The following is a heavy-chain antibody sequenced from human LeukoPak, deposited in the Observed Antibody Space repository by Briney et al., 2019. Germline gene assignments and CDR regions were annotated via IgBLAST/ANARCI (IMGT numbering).Heavy chain of an antibody. CDR1: GGSISSYY. CDR2: IYNSGST. D-gene: IGHD3-16*02. J-gene: IGHJ5*02. Sequence: SETLSLTCTISGGSISSYYWSWIRQPPGKGLEWIGNIYNSGSTNYNPSLKSRVTISVDTSKNQFSLKLSSVTAADTAVYYCARDHHYDYVWGSHRFDPWGQGTLVTVSS. V-gene: IGHV4-59*01. CDR3: ARDHHYDYVWGSHRFDP.